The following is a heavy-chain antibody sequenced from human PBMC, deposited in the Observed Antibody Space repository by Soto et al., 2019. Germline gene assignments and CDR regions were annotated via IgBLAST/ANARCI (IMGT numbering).Heavy chain of an antibody. D-gene: IGHD3-22*01. J-gene: IGHJ5*02. CDR2: IYHTGNA. Sequence: DTLSLTCSVSGDSISNSRFYWAWIRQPPGEGLEWIGSIYHTGNAYYNPSLKSRVTISVDTSKNQFSLKLTSVTAADAALYYCARDFFDSSDYTTNWFDPWGQGTLVTVSS. CDR3: ARDFFDSSDYTTNWFDP. CDR1: GDSISNSRFY. V-gene: IGHV4-39*01.